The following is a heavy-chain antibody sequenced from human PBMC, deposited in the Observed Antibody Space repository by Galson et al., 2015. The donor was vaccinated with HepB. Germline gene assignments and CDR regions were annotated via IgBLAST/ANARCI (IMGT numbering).Heavy chain of an antibody. J-gene: IGHJ6*02. CDR1: GFPFSSYV. CDR3: AKWTGAGSWRYYYNGMDV. CDR2: ISGSGSRT. D-gene: IGHD3-10*01. Sequence: SLRLSCAASGFPFSSYVMSWVRQVPGKGLEWVSSISGSGSRTDYADSVKGRSTISRDNSKNTLYLQMNSLRAEDTAIYYCAKWTGAGSWRYYYNGMDVWGHGTPVTVSS. V-gene: IGHV3-23*01.